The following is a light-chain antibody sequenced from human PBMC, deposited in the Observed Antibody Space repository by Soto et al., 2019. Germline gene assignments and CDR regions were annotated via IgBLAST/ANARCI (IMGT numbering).Light chain of an antibody. J-gene: IGKJ1*01. Sequence: EIVLTQSPGTLSLYPGERATLSCRASQSVRSNYLAWYQQKPGQAPRLLIYGVSSRATGIPDRFSGSGSGTDFTLTISRLDPEDFAVYYCQQYGTSPRTFGQGTKVDI. CDR2: GVS. CDR3: QQYGTSPRT. CDR1: QSVRSNY. V-gene: IGKV3-20*01.